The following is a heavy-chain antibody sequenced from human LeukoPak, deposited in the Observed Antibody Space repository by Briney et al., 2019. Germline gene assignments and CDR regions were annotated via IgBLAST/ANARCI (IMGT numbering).Heavy chain of an antibody. D-gene: IGHD2-2*01. CDR3: AKEPREYCSSTSCPNWFDL. V-gene: IGHV3-23*01. J-gene: IGHJ5*02. Sequence: GGSLRLSCAASGFTFNSYAMSWVRQAPGKGPEWVSAISASGGTTYYADSVKGRFTISRDNSENTLFLQMNSLRAEDMAVYYCAKEPREYCSSTSCPNWFDLWGQGTLVTVSS. CDR2: ISASGGTT. CDR1: GFTFNSYA.